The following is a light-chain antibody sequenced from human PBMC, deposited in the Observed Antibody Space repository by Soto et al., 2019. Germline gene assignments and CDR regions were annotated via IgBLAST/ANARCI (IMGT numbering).Light chain of an antibody. V-gene: IGKV1-5*01. J-gene: IGKJ1*01. CDR1: QSIRDW. Sequence: EIQMTHSPSTLSAYVGDRVTITCRASQSIRDWLAWYQQKPWKAPKLLIFDASTLESGVPSRFSGSGSGTQFTLTISSLQPDDFATYYCQQYNTYSWTIGQGTKVEIK. CDR3: QQYNTYSWT. CDR2: DAS.